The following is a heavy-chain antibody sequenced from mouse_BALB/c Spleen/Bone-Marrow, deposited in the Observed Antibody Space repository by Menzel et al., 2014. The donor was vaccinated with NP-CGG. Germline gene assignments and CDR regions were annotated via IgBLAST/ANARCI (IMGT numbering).Heavy chain of an antibody. J-gene: IGHJ2*01. V-gene: IGHV1-5*01. CDR1: GYTFPNYW. CDR2: IYPGNSDT. D-gene: IGHD3-1*01. Sequence: EVQLQQSGTVLARPGAAVKMSCKASGYTFPNYWMHWVKQRPGQDLEWIGTIYPGNSDTTYNQKFKGKAKLTAVTSTSTAYMELSSLTNEDSAVYYCTTLARSDFDYWGQGTTLTVSS. CDR3: TTLARSDFDY.